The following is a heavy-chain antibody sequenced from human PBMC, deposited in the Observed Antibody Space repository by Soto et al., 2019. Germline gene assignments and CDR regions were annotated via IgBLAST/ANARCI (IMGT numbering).Heavy chain of an antibody. D-gene: IGHD4-17*01. Sequence: QMQLVQSEPEVKKPGTSVKVSCKASGFNFTSSAVQWVRQARGQRLELIGWIVVGSGNTNYAQKFQERVTITRDMSTSTAYMELSSLRSEDTAVYYCAAALHDYGDYVGFYFDYWGQGTLVTVSS. CDR3: AAALHDYGDYVGFYFDY. CDR1: GFNFTSSA. CDR2: IVVGSGNT. V-gene: IGHV1-58*01. J-gene: IGHJ4*02.